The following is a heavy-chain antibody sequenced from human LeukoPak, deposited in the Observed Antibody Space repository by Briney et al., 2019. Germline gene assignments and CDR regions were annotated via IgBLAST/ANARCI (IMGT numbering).Heavy chain of an antibody. Sequence: GGSPRLSCAASGFTFDDYGMHWVRQAPGKGLEWVSGISWNSGRIDYADSVKGRFTISRDNSKNTLYLQMNSLRAEDTAVYYCAKASRITMVRVAYYYYYMDVWGKGTTVTVSS. CDR3: AKASRITMVRVAYYYYYMDV. CDR2: ISWNSGRI. CDR1: GFTFDDYG. V-gene: IGHV3-9*01. D-gene: IGHD3-10*01. J-gene: IGHJ6*03.